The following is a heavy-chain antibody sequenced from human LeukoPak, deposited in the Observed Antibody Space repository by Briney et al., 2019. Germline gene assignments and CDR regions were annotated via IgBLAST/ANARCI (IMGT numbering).Heavy chain of an antibody. CDR1: GGSFSGYY. V-gene: IGHV4-34*01. D-gene: IGHD3-22*01. Sequence: SETLSLTCAVYGGSFSGYYWSWIRQPPGKGLEWIGEINHSGSTNYNPSLKSRVTISVDKSKNQFSLKLSSVTAADTAVYYCARVSYYDSSGNRGAFDYWGQATLVTVSS. J-gene: IGHJ4*02. CDR3: ARVSYYDSSGNRGAFDY. CDR2: INHSGST.